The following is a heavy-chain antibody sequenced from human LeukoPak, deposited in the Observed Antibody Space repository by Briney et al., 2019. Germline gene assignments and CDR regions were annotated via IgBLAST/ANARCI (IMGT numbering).Heavy chain of an antibody. J-gene: IGHJ4*02. V-gene: IGHV5-51*01. CDR1: GYSFTSYW. D-gene: IGHD3-16*02. CDR3: ARLPDYVWGSYRFYDY. Sequence: RGESLKISCKGSGYSFTSYWIGWVRQMPGKGLEWMGIIYPGDSDTRYSPSFQGQVTISADKSISTAYLQWSSLKASDTAMYYCARLPDYVWGSYRFYDYWGQGTLVTVPS. CDR2: IYPGDSDT.